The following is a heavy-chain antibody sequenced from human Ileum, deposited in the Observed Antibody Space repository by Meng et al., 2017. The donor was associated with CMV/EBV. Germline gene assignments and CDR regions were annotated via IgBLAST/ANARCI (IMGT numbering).Heavy chain of an antibody. CDR3: ARDKGMYGMDV. CDR1: GDPSSSGGYY. CDR2: IYYSGGT. Sequence: LRLSCTVSGDPSSSGGYYWSWIRQPPGKGLEWIWYIYYSGGTYYNPSLKSRVTISLDTVKQFSLRLSSVTAADTAVYYCARDKGMYGMDVWGQGTTVTVSS. J-gene: IGHJ6*02. V-gene: IGHV4-31*03.